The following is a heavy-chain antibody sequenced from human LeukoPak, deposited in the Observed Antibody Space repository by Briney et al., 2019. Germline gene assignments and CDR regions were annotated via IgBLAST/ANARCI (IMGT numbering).Heavy chain of an antibody. D-gene: IGHD6-13*01. CDR2: INSDGSST. CDR3: AMGWGSWPYNWFDP. CDR1: GFTFSSYW. J-gene: IGHJ5*02. Sequence: GGSLRLSCVASGFTFSSYWMHWVRQAPGKGLVWVSRINSDGSSTSYADSVKGRFTISRDNAKNTLYLQMNSLRAEDTAVYYCAMGWGSWPYNWFDPWGQGTLVTVSS. V-gene: IGHV3-74*01.